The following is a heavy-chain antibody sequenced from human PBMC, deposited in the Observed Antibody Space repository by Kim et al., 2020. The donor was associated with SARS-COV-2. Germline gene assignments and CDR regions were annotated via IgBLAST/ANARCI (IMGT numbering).Heavy chain of an antibody. J-gene: IGHJ5*02. CDR2: INSDGDGS. V-gene: IGHV3-74*01. Sequence: GGSLRLSCAASGFTFSSYWIHWVRQAPGKGLVWVSGINSDGDGSSHADAVKGRFTIFRDNAKNTVYLQMNSLRAEDTAVYYCARGSGYEKENWFDLWGQGTPVTASS. CDR3: ARGSGYEKENWFDL. D-gene: IGHD3-3*01. CDR1: GFTFSSYW.